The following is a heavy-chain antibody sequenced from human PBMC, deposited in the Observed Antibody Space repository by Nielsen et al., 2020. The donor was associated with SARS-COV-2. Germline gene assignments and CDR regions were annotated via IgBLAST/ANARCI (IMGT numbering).Heavy chain of an antibody. Sequence: SETLSLTCTVSGGSISSYYWSWIRQPPGKGLEWIGYIYYSGSTNYNPSLKSRVTISVDTSKNQFSLKLSSVTAADTAVYYCARDSSSWYVDYYYYMDVWGKGTTVTVSS. CDR2: IYYSGST. CDR3: ARDSSSWYVDYYYYMDV. D-gene: IGHD6-13*01. V-gene: IGHV4-59*01. J-gene: IGHJ6*03. CDR1: GGSISSYY.